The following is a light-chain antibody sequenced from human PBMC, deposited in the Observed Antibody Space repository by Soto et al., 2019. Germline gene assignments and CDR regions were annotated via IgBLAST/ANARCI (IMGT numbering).Light chain of an antibody. V-gene: IGLV2-18*01. Sequence: QSVLTQPPSVSGSPGQSVTISCTGTSTDFVSYNRVSWYQQPPGTAPKLMIYEVSKRPSGVPDRFSGSKSGNTASLTISGLQAADEADYYCSLYTSENANVFRTATTVTVL. CDR3: SLYTSENANV. J-gene: IGLJ1*01. CDR2: EVS. CDR1: STDFVSYNR.